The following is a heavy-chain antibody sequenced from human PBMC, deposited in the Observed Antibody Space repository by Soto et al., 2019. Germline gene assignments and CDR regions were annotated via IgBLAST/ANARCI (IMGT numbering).Heavy chain of an antibody. V-gene: IGHV3-23*01. J-gene: IGHJ5*02. Sequence: GGSLRLSCAGTGFIFSNYAMSWVRQAPGKGLEWLSSITGSGGGTHYADSVKGRFTISRDNSKSTLFLHMNSLRLEDTAVYYCAREDSGYYQFPNWFDPWGQGTLVTVSS. CDR3: AREDSGYYQFPNWFDP. D-gene: IGHD3-22*01. CDR1: GFIFSNYA. CDR2: ITGSGGGT.